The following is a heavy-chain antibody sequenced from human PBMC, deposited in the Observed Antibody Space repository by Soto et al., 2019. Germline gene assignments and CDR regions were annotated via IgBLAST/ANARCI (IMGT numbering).Heavy chain of an antibody. D-gene: IGHD2-21*01. CDR2: ISYSGST. Sequence: PSETLSLTCTVSGASINSYYWSWIRQPPGEGLEWIGFISYSGSTNRNPSLKSRVTISVDTSKNQFSLELRSVTAEDTAIYYCARDEADGYNPPYGTDVWGQGTTVTVSS. CDR1: GASINSYY. J-gene: IGHJ6*02. CDR3: ARDEADGYNPPYGTDV. V-gene: IGHV4-59*01.